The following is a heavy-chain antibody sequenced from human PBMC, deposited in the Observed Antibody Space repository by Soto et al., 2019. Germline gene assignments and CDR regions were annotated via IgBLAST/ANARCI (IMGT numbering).Heavy chain of an antibody. CDR1: GFTFSTCA. D-gene: IGHD3-22*01. CDR3: AKHSSGSYRPFDH. CDR2: ISGSGTVT. V-gene: IGHV3-23*01. J-gene: IGHJ4*02. Sequence: GGSLRLSCATSGFTFSTCAMSWVRQAPGKGLEWVSIISGSGTVTFYADSVKGRFSISRDSSKNTLFLQMNSLRAEDTAVYYCAKHSSGSYRPFDHWCQGALVTVSS.